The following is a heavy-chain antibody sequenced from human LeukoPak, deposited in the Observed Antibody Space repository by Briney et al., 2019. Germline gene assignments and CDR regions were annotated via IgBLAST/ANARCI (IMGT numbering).Heavy chain of an antibody. D-gene: IGHD3-10*01. CDR3: ATIGGKNKGMFLGSYSSN. CDR1: GGTFSTYG. CDR2: VIPILGIP. Sequence: ASVKVSCKASGGTFSTYGISWVRQAPGQGLEWMGRVIPILGIPNYAQKFQGRVTMTEDTSTDTAYMELSSLRSEDTAVYYCATIGGKNKGMFLGSYSSNWGQGTLVTVSS. V-gene: IGHV1-69*04. J-gene: IGHJ4*02.